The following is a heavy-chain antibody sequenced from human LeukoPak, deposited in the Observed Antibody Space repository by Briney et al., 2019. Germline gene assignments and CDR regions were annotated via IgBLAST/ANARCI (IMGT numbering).Heavy chain of an antibody. Sequence: SETLSLTCDVSGGSIDSTNWWNWIRQSPEKGLEWIGEINHSGSTVYNPSLKSRVTISVDTSKSQLSLKLNSVTAADTAMYYCAPNWDNWFDPWGQGTLVTVSS. CDR2: INHSGST. CDR1: GGSIDSTNW. CDR3: APNWDNWFDP. J-gene: IGHJ5*02. V-gene: IGHV4/OR15-8*01. D-gene: IGHD3-16*01.